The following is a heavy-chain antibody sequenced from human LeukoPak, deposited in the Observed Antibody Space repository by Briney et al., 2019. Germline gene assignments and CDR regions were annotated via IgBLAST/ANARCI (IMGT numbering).Heavy chain of an antibody. V-gene: IGHV4-38-2*02. D-gene: IGHD6-19*01. CDR3: ARDKSMSYSVGWYGWFDP. CDR2: VYNDGST. Sequence: SETLSLTCTVPGLSIGSGYYYGWIRQTPGKGVEWIGNVYNDGSTFYNPSLASRVTISVDTSKNQFSLKLTSLTAADTAVYYCARDKSMSYSVGWYGWFDPWGQGAPVTVSS. J-gene: IGHJ5*02. CDR1: GLSIGSGYY.